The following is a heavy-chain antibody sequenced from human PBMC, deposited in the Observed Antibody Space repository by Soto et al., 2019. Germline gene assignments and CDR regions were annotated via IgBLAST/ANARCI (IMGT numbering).Heavy chain of an antibody. J-gene: IGHJ5*02. CDR3: ARLVWFVDHVRWFDP. D-gene: IGHD3-10*01. CDR2: IYYSGST. Sequence: SETLSLTCTVSGGSISSYYWSWIRQPPGKGLEWIGYIYYSGSTNYNPSLKSRVTISVDTSKNQFSLKLSSVTAADTAVYYCARLVWFVDHVRWFDPWGQGTLVTVSS. CDR1: GGSISSYY. V-gene: IGHV4-59*08.